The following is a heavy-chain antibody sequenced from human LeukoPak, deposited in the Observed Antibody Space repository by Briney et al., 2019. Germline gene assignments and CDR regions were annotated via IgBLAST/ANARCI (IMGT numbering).Heavy chain of an antibody. CDR2: ITPIFGTP. CDR1: GGTFTNHA. D-gene: IGHD2-8*01. CDR3: VSTKYYYYYYMDV. J-gene: IGHJ6*03. V-gene: IGHV1-69*05. Sequence: SVKVSCKPPGGTFTNHAISWVRQTPGQGLEWTGGITPIFGTPKYAQKFQGRLTISTDESTSTAYMELSSLTSEDTAVYYCVSTKYYYYYYMDVWGKGTTVTVSS.